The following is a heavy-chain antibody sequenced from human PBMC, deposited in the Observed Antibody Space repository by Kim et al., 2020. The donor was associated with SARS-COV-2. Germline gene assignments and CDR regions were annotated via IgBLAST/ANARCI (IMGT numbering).Heavy chain of an antibody. CDR1: GFTFSSYW. V-gene: IGHV3-7*01. J-gene: IGHJ6*02. CDR3: ARDSVQHRVIVTYYYYYGMDV. D-gene: IGHD1-26*01. CDR2: IKQDGSEK. Sequence: GGSLRLSCAASGFTFSSYWMSWVRQAPGKGLEWVANIKQDGSEKYYVDSVKGRFTISRDNAKNSLYLQMNSLRAEDTAVYYCARDSVQHRVIVTYYYYYGMDVWGQGTTVTVSS.